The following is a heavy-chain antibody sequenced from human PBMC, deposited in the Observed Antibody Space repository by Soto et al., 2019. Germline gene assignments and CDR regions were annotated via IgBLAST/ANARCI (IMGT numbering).Heavy chain of an antibody. V-gene: IGHV3-33*01. D-gene: IGHD6-19*01. CDR3: ARAVAGTAPWFDP. J-gene: IGHJ5*02. CDR1: GFTFSSYG. CDR2: IWYDGSNK. Sequence: QVQLVESGGGVVQPGRSLRLSCAASGFTFSSYGMHWVRQAPGKGLEWVAVIWYDGSNKYYADSVKGRFTISRDNSKNTLYLQMNSLRAKDTAVYYCARAVAGTAPWFDPWGQGTLVTVSS.